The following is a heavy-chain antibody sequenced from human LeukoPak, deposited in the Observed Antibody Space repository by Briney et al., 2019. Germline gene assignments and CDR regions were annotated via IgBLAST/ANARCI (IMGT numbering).Heavy chain of an antibody. CDR2: IHNSGRT. D-gene: IGHD2-21*01. V-gene: IGHV4-4*07. Sequence: SETLSLTCTVSGDSIGTYYWSWIRQPAGKGLEWIGRIHNSGRTDYNSSLKSRVTMSLDTSKNQVSLKVTSVTAADTAMYYYARRSVVVSAGDAFDIWGQGTMVTVSS. CDR1: GDSIGTYY. CDR3: ARRSVVVSAGDAFDI. J-gene: IGHJ3*02.